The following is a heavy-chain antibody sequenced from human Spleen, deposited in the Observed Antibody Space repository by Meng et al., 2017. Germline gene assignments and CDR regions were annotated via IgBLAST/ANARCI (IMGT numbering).Heavy chain of an antibody. J-gene: IGHJ4*02. CDR3: ASSSWLYYFDY. CDR1: GGSISSSHW. D-gene: IGHD6-13*01. CDR2: IYQSGST. Sequence: ELCPALATRARPVLVTSAGSGGSISSSHWWRWVRQPPGKGLEWIGDIYQSGSTNYNPSLKSRVTISVDKSKNQFSLKLSSVTAADTAVYNCASSSWLYYFDYWGQGTLVTVSS. V-gene: IGHV4-4*02.